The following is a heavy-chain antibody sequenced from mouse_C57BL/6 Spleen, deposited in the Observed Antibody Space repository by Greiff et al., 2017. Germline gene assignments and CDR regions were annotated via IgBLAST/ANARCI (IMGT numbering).Heavy chain of an antibody. CDR3: ARGWYYGLYAMDY. CDR1: GYTFTDYN. Sequence: VQLQQSGPELVKPGASVKIPCKASGYTFTDYNMDWVKQSPGKSLEWIGEINPNNGGTIYNQKFKGKATLTVDTSSSTAYMELRSLTSEDTAVYYCARGWYYGLYAMDYWGQGTSVTVSS. CDR2: INPNNGGT. J-gene: IGHJ4*01. D-gene: IGHD1-1*02. V-gene: IGHV1-18*01.